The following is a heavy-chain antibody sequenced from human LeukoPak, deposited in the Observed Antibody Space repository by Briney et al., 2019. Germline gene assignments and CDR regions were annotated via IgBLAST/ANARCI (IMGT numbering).Heavy chain of an antibody. D-gene: IGHD4-17*01. Sequence: GGSLRLSCAASGFTVSSSYMSWVRQTRGRGLEWVSIIYSSGSTYYADSVKGRFTISRDNSKNTVYLQMNRLRAEDTAVYYCARVDYDGDYSFWGQGTLVTVSS. V-gene: IGHV3-66*01. CDR2: IYSSGST. J-gene: IGHJ1*01. CDR3: ARVDYDGDYSF. CDR1: GFTVSSSY.